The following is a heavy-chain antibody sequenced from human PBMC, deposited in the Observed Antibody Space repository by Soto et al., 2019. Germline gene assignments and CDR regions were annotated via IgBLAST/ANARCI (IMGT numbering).Heavy chain of an antibody. CDR3: ASLGLFEYSSSSAQKAWVDY. Sequence: EVQLVQSGAEVKKPGESLRISCKGSGYSFTSYWISWVRQMPGKGLEWMGRSDPSDSYTNYSPSFQGHVTISADKSISTAYLQWSSLKASDTAMYYCASLGLFEYSSSSAQKAWVDYWGQGTLVTVSS. J-gene: IGHJ4*02. V-gene: IGHV5-10-1*03. CDR1: GYSFTSYW. D-gene: IGHD6-6*01. CDR2: SDPSDSYT.